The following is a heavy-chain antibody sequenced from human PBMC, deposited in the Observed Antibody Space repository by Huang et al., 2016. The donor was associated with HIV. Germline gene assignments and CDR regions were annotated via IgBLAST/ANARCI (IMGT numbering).Heavy chain of an antibody. CDR3: ARHDPDYYGSGSYYNNPIY. Sequence: QLQLQESGPGLVKPSETLSLTCTVSGGSFSSSFYYWGWIRQPPGKGLEWIGTNHYGAGTYYTPSPKSRVTISVDTSKNLFSLNLGSVTAADTAVYYCARHDPDYYGSGSYYNNPIYWGQGTLVTVSS. V-gene: IGHV4-39*01. D-gene: IGHD3-10*01. CDR1: GGSFSSSFYY. CDR2: NHYGAGT. J-gene: IGHJ4*02.